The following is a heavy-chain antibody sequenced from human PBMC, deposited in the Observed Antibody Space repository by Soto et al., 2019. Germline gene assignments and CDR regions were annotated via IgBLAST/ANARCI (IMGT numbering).Heavy chain of an antibody. CDR1: GYTFTSYG. V-gene: IGHV1-18*04. CDR3: ARVVYYDSSGYYSAFDI. J-gene: IGHJ3*02. CDR2: ISAYNGNT. Sequence: GASVKVSCKASGYTFTSYGISWVRQAPGQGLEWMGWISAYNGNTNYAQKLQGRVTMTTDTSTSTAYMELRSLRSDDTAVYYCARVVYYDSSGYYSAFDIWGQGTMVTVSS. D-gene: IGHD3-22*01.